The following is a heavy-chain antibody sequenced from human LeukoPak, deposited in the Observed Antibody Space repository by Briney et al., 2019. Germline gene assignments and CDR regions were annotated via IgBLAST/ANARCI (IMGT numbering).Heavy chain of an antibody. CDR1: GYTFTSYY. CDR3: ARDLKLIAEFDY. J-gene: IGHJ4*02. CDR2: INPSGGST. Sequence: GASVKVSCKASGYTFTSYYMHWVRQAPGQGLEWMGIINPSGGSTSYAQKFQGRVTMTRDMSTSTVYMELSSLRSEDTAVYYCARDLKLIAEFDYWGQGTLVTVSS. V-gene: IGHV1-46*01. D-gene: IGHD2-15*01.